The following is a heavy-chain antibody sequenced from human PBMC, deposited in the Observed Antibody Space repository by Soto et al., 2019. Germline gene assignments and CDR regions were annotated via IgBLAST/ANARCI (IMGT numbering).Heavy chain of an antibody. CDR2: IYYSGST. Sequence: SESLSLTCTVSGVSISSYYWRWIRHLPGRGLEWIGYIYYSGSTNYNLSLKSQATIPVDTSKNQFSLKMSSMTAADTAVYYGARGPSTAVAGRAYSYGMDVWGQGTTVTVSS. J-gene: IGHJ6*02. D-gene: IGHD6-19*01. CDR1: GVSISSYY. V-gene: IGHV4-59*01. CDR3: ARGPSTAVAGRAYSYGMDV.